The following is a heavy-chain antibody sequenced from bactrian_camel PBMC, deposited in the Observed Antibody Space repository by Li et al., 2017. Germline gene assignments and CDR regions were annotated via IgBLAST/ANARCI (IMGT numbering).Heavy chain of an antibody. D-gene: IGHD2*01. CDR2: ISSGGSST. Sequence: HVQLVESGGGSVQAGGTLNLSCLASGYTYSRTCMGWFRQVPGKEREVVARISSGGSSTYVADSVKGRFTISHDNAKNRLDLQMNSLKSEDTAVYYCAAGKERESCMSWYFSGKPPGMAEFAYWGQGTQVTVS. CDR3: AAGKERESCMSWYFSGKPPGMAEFAY. V-gene: IGHV3-2*01. CDR1: GYTYSRTC. J-gene: IGHJ6*01.